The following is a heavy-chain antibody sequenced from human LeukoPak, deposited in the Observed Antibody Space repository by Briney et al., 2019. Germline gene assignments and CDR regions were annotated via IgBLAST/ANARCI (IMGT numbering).Heavy chain of an antibody. CDR1: GGSISSYY. CDR2: INYSERT. CDR3: ARHSTASGYLNYFDY. Sequence: PSETLSLTCTVSGGSISSYYWIWMRQPPGKGLVWIGDINYSERTNYNPSLKSRVTISVDTSKNQFSLKRSSVTAADTAVYYCARHSTASGYLNYFDYWGQGTLVTVSS. J-gene: IGHJ4*02. V-gene: IGHV4-59*08. D-gene: IGHD1-1*01.